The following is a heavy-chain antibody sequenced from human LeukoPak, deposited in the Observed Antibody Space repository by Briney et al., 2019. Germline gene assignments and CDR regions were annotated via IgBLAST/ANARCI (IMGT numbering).Heavy chain of an antibody. CDR3: ARDQEGFDY. CDR1: GYTFGKYA. J-gene: IGHJ4*02. V-gene: IGHV1-3*01. CDR2: IDGGNGDT. Sequence: ASVKVSCKTSGYTFGKYAIHWVRQAPGQRFEWMGWIDGGNGDTRFSQKFQDRVSFTRDTFATTVYMEVTSLRSEDTAVYYCARDQEGFDYWGQGTVVTVSS.